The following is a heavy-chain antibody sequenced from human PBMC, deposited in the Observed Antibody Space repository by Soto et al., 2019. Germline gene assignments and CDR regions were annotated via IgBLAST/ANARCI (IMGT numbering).Heavy chain of an antibody. V-gene: IGHV4-34*01. Sequence: PSETLSLTCAVYGGSFSGYYWSWIRQPPGKGLEWIGEINHSGSTNYNPSLKSRVTISVDTSKNQFSLKLSSVTAADTAVYYCARGSVVVVAATLSQWFDPWGQGTLVTVSS. CDR3: ARGSVVVVAATLSQWFDP. CDR2: INHSGST. J-gene: IGHJ5*02. CDR1: GGSFSGYY. D-gene: IGHD2-15*01.